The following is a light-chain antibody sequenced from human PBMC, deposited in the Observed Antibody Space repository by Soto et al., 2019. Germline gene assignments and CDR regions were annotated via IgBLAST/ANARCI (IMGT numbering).Light chain of an antibody. CDR2: DVT. CDR3: SSYTRSSTWV. J-gene: IGLJ3*02. Sequence: QSVLAQPASVSGSPGQSITISCTGTSSDIGGFNYVSWYQQHPGEAPKLIIFDVTKRPSGVSNRFSASKSGTTASLTISGLQAEDEADFYCSSYTRSSTWVFGGGTKVTVL. V-gene: IGLV2-14*03. CDR1: SSDIGGFNY.